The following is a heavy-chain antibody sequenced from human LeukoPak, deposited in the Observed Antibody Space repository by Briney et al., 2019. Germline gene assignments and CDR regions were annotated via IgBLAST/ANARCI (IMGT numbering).Heavy chain of an antibody. CDR2: IYTSGST. CDR1: GGSISSYY. V-gene: IGHV4-4*09. CDR3: ARYKIAARPNYYYYYMDV. D-gene: IGHD6-6*01. Sequence: SETLSLTCTVSGGSISSYYWSWIRQPPGKGLEWIGYIYTSGSTNYNPSLKSRVTISVDTSKNQFSLKLSSVTAADTAVYYCARYKIAARPNYYYYYMDVWGKGTTVTVSS. J-gene: IGHJ6*03.